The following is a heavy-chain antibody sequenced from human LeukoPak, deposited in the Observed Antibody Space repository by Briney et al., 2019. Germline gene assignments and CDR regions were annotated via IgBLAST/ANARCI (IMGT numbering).Heavy chain of an antibody. V-gene: IGHV4-59*08. CDR1: GGSISSYY. D-gene: IGHD3-22*01. J-gene: IGHJ4*02. CDR2: FYYSGSS. CDR3: ARSADDKGILVFDY. Sequence: SETLSLTCTVSGGSISSYYWSWIRQSPGKGLEWIGYFYYSGSSNYNPSLKSRVTISVDTSKSQFSLKLNSVTAADTAVYYCARSADDKGILVFDYWGQGTLVTVSS.